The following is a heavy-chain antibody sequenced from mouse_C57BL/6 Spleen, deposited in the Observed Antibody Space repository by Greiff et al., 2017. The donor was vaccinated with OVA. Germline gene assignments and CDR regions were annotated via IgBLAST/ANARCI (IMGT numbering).Heavy chain of an antibody. CDR2: INPNNGGT. V-gene: IGHV1-26*01. CDR3: ARWLPPYAMDY. D-gene: IGHD2-2*01. CDR1: GYTFTDYY. J-gene: IGHJ4*01. Sequence: VQLQQSGPELVKPGASVKISCKASGYTFTDYYMNWVKQSHGKSLEWIGDINPNNGGTSYNQKFKGKATLTVDKSSSTAYMELRSLTSEDSAVYYCARWLPPYAMDYWGQGTSVTVSS.